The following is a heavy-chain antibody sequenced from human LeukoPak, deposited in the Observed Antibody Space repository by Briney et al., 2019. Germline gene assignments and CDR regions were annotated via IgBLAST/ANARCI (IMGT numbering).Heavy chain of an antibody. J-gene: IGHJ4*02. CDR2: ISWNSGSI. CDR3: ARGENYYGSGSYW. D-gene: IGHD3-10*01. V-gene: IGHV3-9*01. CDR1: GFTFDDYA. Sequence: PGRSLRLSCAASGFTFDDYAMHWVRQAPGKGLEWVSGISWNSGSIGYADSVKGRFTISRDNSKNTLYLQMNSLRAEDTAVYYCARGENYYGSGSYWWGQGTLVTVSS.